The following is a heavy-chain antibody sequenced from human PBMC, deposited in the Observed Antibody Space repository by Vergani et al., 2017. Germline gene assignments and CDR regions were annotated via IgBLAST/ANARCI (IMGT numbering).Heavy chain of an antibody. V-gene: IGHV1-69*06. CDR3: ARDPRGYGGDPEDYYYGMDV. J-gene: IGHJ6*02. CDR1: GGTFSSYA. Sequence: QVQLVQSGAEVKKPGSSVKVSCKASGGTFSSYAISWVRQAPGQGLEWMGGIIPIVGTANYAQKFQGRVTITADTSTSTAYMELTILRSQDTAVYYCARDPRGYGGDPEDYYYGMDVWGQGTTVTVSS. CDR2: IIPIVGTA. D-gene: IGHD2-21*02.